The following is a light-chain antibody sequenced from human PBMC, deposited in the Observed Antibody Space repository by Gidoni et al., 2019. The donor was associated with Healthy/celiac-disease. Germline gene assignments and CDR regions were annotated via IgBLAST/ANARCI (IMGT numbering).Light chain of an antibody. CDR1: SGSIASNY. J-gene: IGLJ7*01. V-gene: IGLV6-57*01. Sequence: NFMLTQPHSVSESPGKTVTISCTRSSGSIASNYVQWYQQRPGSSPTTVIYEDNQRPSGVPDRFSGSIDSSSNSASLTISGLKTEDEADYYCQSYDSSNRAVLGGGTQLTVL. CDR2: EDN. CDR3: QSYDSSNRAV.